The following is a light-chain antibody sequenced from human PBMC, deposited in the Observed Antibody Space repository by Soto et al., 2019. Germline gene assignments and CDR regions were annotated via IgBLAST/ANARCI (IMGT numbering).Light chain of an antibody. Sequence: QSALTQPASVSGSPGQSITISCTGASTDVGGFDHVSWYQQHPGKVPRLLIYDVSSRPSGVSDRFSGSKSGNTDSLTISGLQAEDEADYYCNSFTTTNTYVFGTGTKLTVL. CDR2: DVS. V-gene: IGLV2-14*03. J-gene: IGLJ1*01. CDR3: NSFTTTNTYV. CDR1: STDVGGFDH.